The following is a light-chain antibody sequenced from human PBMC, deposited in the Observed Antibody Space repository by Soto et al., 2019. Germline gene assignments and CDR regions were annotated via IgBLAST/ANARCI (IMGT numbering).Light chain of an antibody. V-gene: IGKV3-15*01. CDR2: GAS. J-gene: IGKJ1*01. CDR3: QQYNNWPWT. CDR1: QSVGTY. Sequence: EIVMTQSPATLSMSPGERATLSCRASQSVGTYLAWYQQKPGQSPRLLIYGASTGATGIPAKFSGSGSGTEFTLTISSLQSEDFAVYYCQQYNNWPWTFGQGTKVDIK.